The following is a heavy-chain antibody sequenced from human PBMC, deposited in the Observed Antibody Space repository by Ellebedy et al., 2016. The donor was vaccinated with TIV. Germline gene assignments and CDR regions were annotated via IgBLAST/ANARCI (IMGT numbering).Heavy chain of an antibody. Sequence: SETLSLTXTVSGASVSSGGYSWTWVRQHPGKGLEWIGYTSYTGARYYNPSLEGRVFISTDTSKDQFSLDLTSVTAADTAVYYCAVATHDFGSGNYPAHWGQGTLVLVSS. CDR2: TSYTGAR. CDR3: AVATHDFGSGNYPAH. V-gene: IGHV4-31*03. D-gene: IGHD3-10*01. CDR1: GASVSSGGYS. J-gene: IGHJ4*02.